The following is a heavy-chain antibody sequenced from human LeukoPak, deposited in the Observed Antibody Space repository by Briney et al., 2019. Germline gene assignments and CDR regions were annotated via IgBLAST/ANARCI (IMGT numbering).Heavy chain of an antibody. D-gene: IGHD3-9*01. V-gene: IGHV4-59*01. CDR1: GGSISSYY. J-gene: IGHJ6*02. CDR2: IYYSGST. CDR3: ASDILTGYYGMDV. Sequence: SETLSLTCTVSGGSISSYYWSWIRQLPGKGLEWIGYIYYSGSTNYNPSLKSRVTISVDTSKNQFSLKLSSVTAADTAVYYCASDILTGYYGMDVWGQGTTVTVSS.